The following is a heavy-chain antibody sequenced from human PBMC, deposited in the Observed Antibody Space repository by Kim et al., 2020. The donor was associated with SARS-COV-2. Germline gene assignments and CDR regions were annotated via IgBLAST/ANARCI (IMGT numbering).Heavy chain of an antibody. V-gene: IGHV3-21*01. CDR1: GFTFSSYS. CDR2: ISSSSSYI. D-gene: IGHD2-15*01. CDR3: ARGGTAVPTRYCSGGSCSDFDY. J-gene: IGHJ4*02. Sequence: GGSLRLSCAASGFTFSSYSMNWVRQAPGKGLEWVSSISSSSSYIYYADSVKGRFTISRDNAKNSLYLQMNSLRAEDTAVYYCARGGTAVPTRYCSGGSCSDFDYWGQGTLVTISS.